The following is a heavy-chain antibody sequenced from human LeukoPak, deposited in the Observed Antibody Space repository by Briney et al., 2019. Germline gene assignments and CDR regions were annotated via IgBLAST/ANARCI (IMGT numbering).Heavy chain of an antibody. J-gene: IGHJ5*02. V-gene: IGHV3-48*03. Sequence: GGSLRLSCAASGFDLSTYEMNWVPQAPGKGLEWIADITISGQTKNYADSVKGRFTISRDNARTSLYLQMNSLRVEDTGVYYCARGDPHADLWGQGTLVTVSS. CDR3: ARGDPHADL. CDR1: GFDLSTYE. CDR2: ITISGQTK.